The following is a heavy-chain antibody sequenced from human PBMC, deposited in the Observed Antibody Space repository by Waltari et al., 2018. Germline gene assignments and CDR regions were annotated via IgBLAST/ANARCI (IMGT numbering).Heavy chain of an antibody. V-gene: IGHV1-69*12. J-gene: IGHJ4*02. CDR3: ASGSSGYYYVVDY. Sequence: QVQLVQSGAEVKKPGSSVKVSCKASGGTFSSYAISWVRQAPGQGLEWMGGISPIFGTANDAQKVQGRVTITADESTSTDYMGLSSLRSEDTAVDYCASGSSGYYYVVDYWGQGTLVTVSS. CDR1: GGTFSSYA. D-gene: IGHD3-22*01. CDR2: ISPIFGTA.